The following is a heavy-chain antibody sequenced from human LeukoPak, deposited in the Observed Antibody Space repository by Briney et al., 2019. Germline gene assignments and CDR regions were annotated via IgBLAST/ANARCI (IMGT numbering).Heavy chain of an antibody. CDR1: GGSISSYY. CDR2: IYTSGST. V-gene: IGHV4-4*07. Sequence: PSETLSLTCTVSGGSISSYYWSWIRQPAGKGLEWIGRIYTSGSTNYNPSLKSRVPMSVDTSKNQFSLKLSSVNAADTAVYYCARDIGYSSSWYTDYWGQGTLVTVSS. J-gene: IGHJ4*02. D-gene: IGHD6-13*01. CDR3: ARDIGYSSSWYTDY.